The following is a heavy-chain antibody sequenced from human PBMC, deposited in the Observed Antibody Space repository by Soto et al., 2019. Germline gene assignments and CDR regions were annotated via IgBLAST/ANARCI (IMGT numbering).Heavy chain of an antibody. D-gene: IGHD2-21*01. CDR2: IGTSGTPT. J-gene: IGHJ6*02. CDR3: TRILWSSRRDALDI. Sequence: GGSLRLSCLASGFTFRNYAMAWVRPAPGEDLEWVSAIGTSGTPTLYADSVKSRFSISRDDSRNTVSLQMNSLGVEDTATYYCTRILWSSRRDALDIWGQGTTVTVSS. V-gene: IGHV3-23*01. CDR1: GFTFRNYA.